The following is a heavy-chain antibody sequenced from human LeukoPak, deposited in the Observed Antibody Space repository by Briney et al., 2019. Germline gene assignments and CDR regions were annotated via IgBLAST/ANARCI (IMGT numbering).Heavy chain of an antibody. CDR3: AKRSDNWNDYYFDY. CDR1: GFTFSSYA. D-gene: IGHD1-1*01. V-gene: IGHV3-23*01. J-gene: IGHJ4*02. Sequence: GGSLRLSCAASGFTFSSYAMSWVRQAPRKGVEWVSTISGSGVSTYYADSVKGRFTISRDNSKNTLYLQMNSLRAEDTAVYYCAKRSDNWNDYYFDYWGQGTLVTVSS. CDR2: ISGSGVST.